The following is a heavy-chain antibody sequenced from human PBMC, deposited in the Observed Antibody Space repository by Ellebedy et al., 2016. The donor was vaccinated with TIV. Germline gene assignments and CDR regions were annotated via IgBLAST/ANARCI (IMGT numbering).Heavy chain of an antibody. D-gene: IGHD2-15*01. CDR2: ITSTSSYT. Sequence: PGGSLRLSCAASGFTFSDYYMSWIRQAPGKGLEWVSYITSTSSYTNHADSVKGRFTISRDNAKNSLYLQMNGLRVEDTAVYYCARLTGGTCYCAFDIWGQGTMVTVSS. CDR1: GFTFSDYY. J-gene: IGHJ3*02. CDR3: ARLTGGTCYCAFDI. V-gene: IGHV3-11*06.